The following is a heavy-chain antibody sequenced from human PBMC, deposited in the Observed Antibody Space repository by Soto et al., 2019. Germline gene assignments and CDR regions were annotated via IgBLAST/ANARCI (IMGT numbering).Heavy chain of an antibody. J-gene: IGHJ4*02. CDR1: GFTFSSYA. CDR3: ARDPVVVVVAATGYYFDY. V-gene: IGHV3-30-3*01. D-gene: IGHD2-15*01. CDR2: ISYDGSNK. Sequence: GGSLRLSCAASGFTFSSYAMHWVRQAPGKGLEWVAVISYDGSNKYYADSVKGRFTISRDNSKNTLYLQMNSLRAEDTAVYYCARDPVVVVVAATGYYFDYWGQGTLVTVSS.